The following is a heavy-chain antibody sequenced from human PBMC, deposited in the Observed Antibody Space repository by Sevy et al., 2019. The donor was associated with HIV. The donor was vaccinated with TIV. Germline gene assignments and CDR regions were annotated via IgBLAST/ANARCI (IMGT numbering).Heavy chain of an antibody. J-gene: IGHJ3*02. Sequence: GGSLRLSCAASGFTFSSYWMSWVRQAPGKGLEWVANIKQDGSEKYYVDSVKGRFTISRDNAMNSLYLQMNSLRAEDTAVYYCARERLLLESSAFDIWGQGTMVTVSS. CDR1: GFTFSSYW. V-gene: IGHV3-7*01. CDR3: ARERLLLESSAFDI. CDR2: IKQDGSEK. D-gene: IGHD3-22*01.